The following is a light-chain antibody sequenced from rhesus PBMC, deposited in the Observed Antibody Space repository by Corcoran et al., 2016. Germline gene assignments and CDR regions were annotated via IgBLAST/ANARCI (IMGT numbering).Light chain of an antibody. V-gene: IGKV2-91*01. J-gene: IGKJ3*01. CDR1: QSLLHRNGYTY. Sequence: DIVMTQTPLSQPVTPGEPASISCRSSQSLLHRNGYTYLYWYMQKPGQTPQLLMYFASYRAAGVPDRFSCSGSGTVFTLRISGVEAEDIGVYFCMQDTQLPFTFAPGTKLYIK. CDR2: FAS. CDR3: MQDTQLPFT.